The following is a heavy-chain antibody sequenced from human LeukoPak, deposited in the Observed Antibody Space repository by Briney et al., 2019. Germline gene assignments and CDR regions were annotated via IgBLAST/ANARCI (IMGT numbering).Heavy chain of an antibody. CDR2: IYPGDSDT. D-gene: IGHD3-16*01. Sequence: GESLKTSCKGSGYSFTSFWIGWVRQMPGKGLEWMGIIYPGDSDTRYSPSFQGQVTISADKSISTAYLQWSSLKASDTAMYYCARLRSHLWFGDYDYWGRGNLVTVSS. CDR3: ARLRSHLWFGDYDY. CDR1: GYSFTSFW. V-gene: IGHV5-51*01. J-gene: IGHJ4*02.